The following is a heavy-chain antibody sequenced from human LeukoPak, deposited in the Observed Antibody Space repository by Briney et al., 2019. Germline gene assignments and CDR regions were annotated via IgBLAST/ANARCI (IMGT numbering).Heavy chain of an antibody. V-gene: IGHV4-39*07. CDR3: AGLGVMVLVYQSES. CDR2: ISYSGNA. Sequence: SETLSLTCAVSGGSVSSSKYLWGWIRQPPGKELEWIGSISYSGNADYNPSLRSRVTLSVDTSKNQFSLKLTSVTAADSAVYYCAGLGVMVLVYQSESWGQGPPVTVPS. D-gene: IGHD2/OR15-2a*01. CDR1: GGSVSSSKYL. J-gene: IGHJ5*02.